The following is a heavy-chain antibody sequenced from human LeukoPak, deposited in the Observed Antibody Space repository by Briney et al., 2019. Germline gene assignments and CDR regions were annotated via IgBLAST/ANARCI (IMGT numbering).Heavy chain of an antibody. J-gene: IGHJ4*02. CDR2: INPNSGGT. Sequence: GASVTVSCQASGYTFTGYYMHWVRQAPGQGLEWMGWINPNSGGTNYAQKFQGRVTMTRDTSISTAYMELSRLRSDDTAVYYCARELNSSGYYYWGQGTLVTVSS. V-gene: IGHV1-2*02. D-gene: IGHD3-22*01. CDR1: GYTFTGYY. CDR3: ARELNSSGYYY.